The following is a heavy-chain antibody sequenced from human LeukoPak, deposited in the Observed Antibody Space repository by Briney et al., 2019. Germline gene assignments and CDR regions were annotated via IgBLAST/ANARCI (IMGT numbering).Heavy chain of an antibody. CDR2: IYYSGST. J-gene: IGHJ4*02. Sequence: PSETLSLTCTVSGGSISGGGYYWSWIRQPPGKGLEWIGYIYYSGSTSYNPSLKSRVTMSVDTSKNQFSLKLSSVTAADTAVYYCARDRWDYDSSGYYFDYWGQGTLVTVSS. D-gene: IGHD3-22*01. V-gene: IGHV4-61*08. CDR3: ARDRWDYDSSGYYFDY. CDR1: GGSISGGGYY.